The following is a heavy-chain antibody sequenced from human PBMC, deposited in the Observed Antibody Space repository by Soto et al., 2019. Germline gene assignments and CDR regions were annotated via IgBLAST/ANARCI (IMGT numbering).Heavy chain of an antibody. CDR2: INHSGST. CDR3: AAVHSGTYYYYYMDV. V-gene: IGHV4-34*01. J-gene: IGHJ6*03. D-gene: IGHD1-26*01. CDR1: GGSFSGYY. Sequence: QVQLQQWGAGLLKPSETLSLTCAVYGGSFSGYYWSWIRQPPGKGLEWIGEINHSGSTNYNPSLKSRVTISVDTSKNQFSLKLSSVTAAATAVYYCAAVHSGTYYYYYMDVWGKGTTVTVSS.